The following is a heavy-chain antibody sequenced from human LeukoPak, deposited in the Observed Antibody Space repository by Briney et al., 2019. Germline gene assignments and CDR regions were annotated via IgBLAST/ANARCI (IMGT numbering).Heavy chain of an antibody. CDR3: ARVSGWYWFDQ. D-gene: IGHD6-19*01. Sequence: GGSLRLSCEGSGYTFSSYAMHWVRQAAGKGLEYVAAISSDGRITYYANFVKGRFTISRDNSKSTLYLQMGSLRTEDMAVYYCARVSGWYWFDQWGQGTLVTVSS. CDR2: ISSDGRIT. CDR1: GYTFSSYA. J-gene: IGHJ5*02. V-gene: IGHV3-64*01.